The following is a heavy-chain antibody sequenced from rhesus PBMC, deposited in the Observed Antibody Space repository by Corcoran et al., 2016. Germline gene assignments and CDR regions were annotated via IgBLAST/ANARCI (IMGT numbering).Heavy chain of an antibody. CDR1: GGSISDSYR. D-gene: IGHD3-16*01. Sequence: QVQLQESGPGVVKPSETLSLTCAVSGGSISDSYRWSWIRQPPGKGLEWIGYIYGSSTSTNYNPSLKSRVTISKDTSKNQFSLKLSSVTAADTAVYYCARGAYSGSLDYWGQGVLVTVSS. J-gene: IGHJ4*01. CDR2: IYGSSTST. CDR3: ARGAYSGSLDY. V-gene: IGHV4S10*01.